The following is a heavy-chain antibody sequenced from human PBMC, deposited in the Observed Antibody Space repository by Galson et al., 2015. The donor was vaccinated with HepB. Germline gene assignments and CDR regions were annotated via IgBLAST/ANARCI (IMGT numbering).Heavy chain of an antibody. CDR1: GFTFSSYA. D-gene: IGHD3-9*01. CDR3: AKAETRDGLRYFDWSSPIDY. V-gene: IGHV3-23*01. CDR2: ISGSGGST. Sequence: SLRLSCAASGFTFSSYAMSWVRQAPGKGLEWVSAISGSGGSTYYADSVKGRFTISRDNSKNTLYLQMNSLRAEDTAVYYCAKAETRDGLRYFDWSSPIDYWGQGTLVTVSS. J-gene: IGHJ4*02.